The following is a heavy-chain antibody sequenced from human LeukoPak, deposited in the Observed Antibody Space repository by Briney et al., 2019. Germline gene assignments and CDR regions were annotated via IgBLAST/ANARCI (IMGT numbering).Heavy chain of an antibody. V-gene: IGHV3-23*01. CDR2: ISGSGGST. Sequence: PGGSLRLSCAASGFTFSSYGMSWVRQAPGKGLEWVSAISGSGGSTYYADSVKGRFTISRDNSKNTLYLQMNSLRAEDTAVYYCAKGVAAMVTRPFDYWGQGTLVTVSS. CDR3: AKGVAAMVTRPFDY. CDR1: GFTFSSYG. D-gene: IGHD5-18*01. J-gene: IGHJ4*02.